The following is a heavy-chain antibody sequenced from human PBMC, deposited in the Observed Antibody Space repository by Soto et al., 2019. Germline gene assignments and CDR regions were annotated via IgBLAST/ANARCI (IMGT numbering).Heavy chain of an antibody. J-gene: IGHJ5*02. CDR3: ARNLAP. CDR2: IYNSGST. V-gene: IGHV4-31*03. Sequence: QVQLQESGPGLVKPSQTLSLTCTVSGGSISSGGYYWSWIRQHPGKGLEWIGYIYNSGSTYYNPSLESRITLSADTSKYQFSLKSISLHAAYTSVYYPARNLAPWGQGTLATVSS. CDR1: GGSISSGGYY.